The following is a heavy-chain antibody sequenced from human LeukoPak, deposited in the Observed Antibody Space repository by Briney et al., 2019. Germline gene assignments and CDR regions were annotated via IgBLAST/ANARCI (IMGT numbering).Heavy chain of an antibody. J-gene: IGHJ4*02. Sequence: PGGSLRLSCAASGFTFDDYAMHWVRQAPGKGLEWVSGISWNSGSIGYADSVKGRFTISRDNAKNSLYLQMNSLRAEDTALYYCAKGDDYGDYGSFGYWGQGTLVTVSP. CDR3: AKGDDYGDYGSFGY. D-gene: IGHD4-17*01. CDR2: ISWNSGSI. CDR1: GFTFDDYA. V-gene: IGHV3-9*01.